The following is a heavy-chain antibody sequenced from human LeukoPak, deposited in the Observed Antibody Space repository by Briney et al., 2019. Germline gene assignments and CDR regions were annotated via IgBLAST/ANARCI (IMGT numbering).Heavy chain of an antibody. CDR1: GGSISSYY. D-gene: IGHD3-22*01. V-gene: IGHV4-59*08. Sequence: SETLSLTCTVSGGSISSYYWSWIRQPPGKGLEWIGYIYYSGSTNYNPSLKSRVTISVDTSKNQFSLKLNSVTAADTAVYYCAGKYYYDTSGYFYVDYWGQGTLVTVSS. CDR3: AGKYYYDTSGYFYVDY. J-gene: IGHJ4*02. CDR2: IYYSGST.